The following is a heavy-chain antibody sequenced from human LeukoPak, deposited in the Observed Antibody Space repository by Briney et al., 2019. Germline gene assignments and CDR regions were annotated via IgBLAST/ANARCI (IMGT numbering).Heavy chain of an antibody. CDR1: GYTFTSYY. CDR3: ARGRDYGDYEDWYFDL. V-gene: IGHV1-2*02. CDR2: INPNSGGT. Sequence: ASVKVSCKASGYTFTSYYMHWVRQAPGQGLEWMGWINPNSGGTNYAQKFQGRVTITRNTSISTAYMELSSLRSEDTAVYYCARGRDYGDYEDWYFDLWGRGTLVTVSS. D-gene: IGHD4-17*01. J-gene: IGHJ2*01.